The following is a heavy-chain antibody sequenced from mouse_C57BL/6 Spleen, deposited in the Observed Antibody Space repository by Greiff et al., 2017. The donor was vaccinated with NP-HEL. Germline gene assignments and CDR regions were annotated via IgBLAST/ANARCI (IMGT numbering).Heavy chain of an antibody. J-gene: IGHJ3*01. CDR3: ARLYDYAWFAY. Sequence: VQLQQSGAELVKPGASVKLSCKASGYTFTSYWMHWVKQRPGQGLKWIGMIHPNSGSTNYNEKFKSKATLTVDKSSSTAYMQLSSLTSEDSAVYYCARLYDYAWFAYWGQGTLVTVSA. CDR2: IHPNSGST. D-gene: IGHD2-4*01. V-gene: IGHV1-64*01. CDR1: GYTFTSYW.